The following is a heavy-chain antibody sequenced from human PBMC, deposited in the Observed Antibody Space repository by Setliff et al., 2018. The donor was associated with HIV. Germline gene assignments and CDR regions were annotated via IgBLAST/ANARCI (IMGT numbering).Heavy chain of an antibody. CDR1: GYTFTAYY. V-gene: IGHV1-2*06. D-gene: IGHD3-3*01. J-gene: IGHJ4*02. CDR3: AALTGVKSFDFLEYLLYDY. CDR2: INPKSGGT. Sequence: ASVKVSCKASGYTFTAYYLHWVRQAPGQGLEWMGRINPKSGGTNYAQKFQGRVTMSSDTSISTAYMELGRLRSDDTAVYYCAALTGVKSFDFLEYLLYDYWGQGTQVTVSS.